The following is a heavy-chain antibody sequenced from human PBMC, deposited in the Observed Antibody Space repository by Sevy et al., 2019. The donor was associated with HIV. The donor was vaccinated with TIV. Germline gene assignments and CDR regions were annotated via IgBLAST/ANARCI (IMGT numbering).Heavy chain of an antibody. CDR1: GFTFSSYA. CDR3: AKDSVGQLFGYYFDY. CDR2: ISGSGGST. V-gene: IGHV3-23*01. D-gene: IGHD3-10*01. Sequence: GGSLRLSYAASGFTFSSYAMSWVRHAPGKGLEWVSAISGSGGSTYYADSVKGRFTITRDNSKNTMYLQMNSLRAEDTAVYYCAKDSVGQLFGYYFDYWGQGTLVTVSS. J-gene: IGHJ4*02.